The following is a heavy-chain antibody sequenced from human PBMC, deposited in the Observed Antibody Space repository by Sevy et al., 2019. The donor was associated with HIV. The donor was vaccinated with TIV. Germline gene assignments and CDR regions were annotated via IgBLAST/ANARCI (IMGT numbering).Heavy chain of an antibody. CDR2: VYYSGST. Sequence: SETLSLTCTVSGDSISNSRYYWGWIRQPPGKGLEWIGSVYYSGSTYYNPSLKSRVTLSIDTSKNQFLLKVNSVTATDTAVYYCANQPLTLISPPDPWGQGTLVTVSS. CDR3: ANQPLTLISPPDP. J-gene: IGHJ5*02. D-gene: IGHD2-2*01. CDR1: GDSISNSRYY. V-gene: IGHV4-39*01.